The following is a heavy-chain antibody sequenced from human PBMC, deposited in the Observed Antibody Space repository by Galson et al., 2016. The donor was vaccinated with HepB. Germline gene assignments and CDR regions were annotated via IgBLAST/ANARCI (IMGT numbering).Heavy chain of an antibody. CDR1: GLTVGSNY. Sequence: SLRLSCAASGLTVGSNYMSWVRQAPGKGLEWVSVIYNGGNTYYADSVKGRFTISRDSSTLYLQMNSLRAEDTAVYYCARDRLASGNHLDYWGQGTLVTVSS. CDR3: ARDRLASGNHLDY. D-gene: IGHD4-23*01. J-gene: IGHJ4*02. CDR2: IYNGGNT. V-gene: IGHV3-53*01.